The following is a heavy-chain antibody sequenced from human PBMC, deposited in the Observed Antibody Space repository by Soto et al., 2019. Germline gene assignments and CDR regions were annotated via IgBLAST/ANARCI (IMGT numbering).Heavy chain of an antibody. J-gene: IGHJ6*02. CDR2: IKSKTDGGTT. CDR3: TTSAPGRYYYSGMDV. CDR1: GFTFSNAW. V-gene: IGHV3-15*01. Sequence: GGSLRLSCAASGFTFSNAWMSWVRQAPRKGLEWVGRIKSKTDGGTTDYAAPVKGRFTILRDDSKNTLHLQMNILKTEDTAVYYCTTSAPGRYYYSGMDVWGQGTTVTVSS.